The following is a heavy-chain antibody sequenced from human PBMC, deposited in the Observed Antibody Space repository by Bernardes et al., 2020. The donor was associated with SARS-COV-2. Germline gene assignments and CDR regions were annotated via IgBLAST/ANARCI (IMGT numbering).Heavy chain of an antibody. CDR3: ARGRTMIVVVHPFDP. CDR2: IYYSGST. Sequence: SETLSLTCTVSGGSISSYYWSWIRQPPGKGLEWIGYIYYSGSTYYNPSLKSRVTISVDTSKNQFSLKLSSVTAADTAVYYCARGRTMIVVVHPFDPWGQGTLVTVSS. CDR1: GGSISSYY. V-gene: IGHV4-59*12. D-gene: IGHD3-22*01. J-gene: IGHJ5*02.